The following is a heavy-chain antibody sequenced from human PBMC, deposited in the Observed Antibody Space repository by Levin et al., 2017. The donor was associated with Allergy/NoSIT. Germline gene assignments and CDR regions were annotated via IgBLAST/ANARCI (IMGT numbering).Heavy chain of an antibody. CDR3: AKNYYYMDV. CDR2: ISYDTSKK. V-gene: IGHV3-30*18. J-gene: IGHJ6*03. Sequence: GESLKISCAASGFTSSTYGMHWVRQAPGKGLEWVAVISYDTSKKYYADFVKGRFTISRDISKSTLYLEMNDLRAEDTAVYYCAKNYYYMDVWGKGTTVTVSS. CDR1: GFTSSTYG.